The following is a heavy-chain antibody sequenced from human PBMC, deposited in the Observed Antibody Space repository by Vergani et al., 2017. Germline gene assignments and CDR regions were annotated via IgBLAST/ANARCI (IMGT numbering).Heavy chain of an antibody. CDR1: GGSISSGDYY. CDR3: ARDPKNXVVVPAAVVGAFDI. D-gene: IGHD2-2*01. Sequence: QVQLQESGPGLVKPSQTLSLTCTVSGGSISSGDYYWSWIRQPPGKGLEWIGYIYYSGSTYYNPSLKSRVTISVDTSKNQFSLKLSSVTAADTAVYYCARDPKNXVVVPAAVVGAFDIWGQGTMVTVSS. CDR2: IYYSGST. V-gene: IGHV4-30-4*01. J-gene: IGHJ3*02.